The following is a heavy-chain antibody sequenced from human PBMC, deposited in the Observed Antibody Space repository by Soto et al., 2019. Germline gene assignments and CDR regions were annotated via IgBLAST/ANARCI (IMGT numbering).Heavy chain of an antibody. CDR2: IYYSGST. D-gene: IGHD1-1*01. J-gene: IGHJ6*02. CDR3: ARDLEPNDYYYDGMDV. V-gene: IGHV4-31*03. CDR1: GGSISSGGYY. Sequence: QVQLQESGPGLVKPSQTLSLTCTVSGGSISSGGYYWSWIRQHPGKGLEWIGYIYYSGSTYYNPSLKSRVTISVDTSKNQFSLKLSSVTAADTAVYYCARDLEPNDYYYDGMDVWGQGTTVTVSS.